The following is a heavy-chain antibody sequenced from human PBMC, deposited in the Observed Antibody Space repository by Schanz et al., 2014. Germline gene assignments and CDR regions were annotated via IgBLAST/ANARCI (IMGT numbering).Heavy chain of an antibody. Sequence: EVQLLESGGGLVQPGGSLRLSCAASGFTFSGYSMNWVRQAPGKGLEWVAYISSSSSTIHYADSVKGRFTISRDNAKNSLYLQMDSLRAEDTAIYYCAKNQYDDVDLSSFYFDFWGQGTLVTVSS. J-gene: IGHJ4*02. CDR1: GFTFSGYS. CDR3: AKNQYDDVDLSSFYFDF. D-gene: IGHD3-10*02. CDR2: ISSSSSTI. V-gene: IGHV3-48*01.